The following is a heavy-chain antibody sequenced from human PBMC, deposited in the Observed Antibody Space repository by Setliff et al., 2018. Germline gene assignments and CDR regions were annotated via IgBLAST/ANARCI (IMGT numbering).Heavy chain of an antibody. D-gene: IGHD3-9*01. J-gene: IGHJ3*02. Sequence: ASVKVSCKASGYTFRNYAFAWVRQAPGQGLEWVGWISVYNGDTNYAQKFQGRVTLTTDTSTSTAYMELRILRSDDTAVYYCARGDYDILTGYAQDDALGADAFDIWGQGTMVT. V-gene: IGHV1-18*01. CDR3: ARGDYDILTGYAQDDALGADAFDI. CDR1: GYTFRNYA. CDR2: ISVYNGDT.